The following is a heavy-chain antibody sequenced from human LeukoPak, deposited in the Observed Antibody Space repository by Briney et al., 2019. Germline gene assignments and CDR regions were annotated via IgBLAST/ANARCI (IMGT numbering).Heavy chain of an antibody. V-gene: IGHV3-48*03. D-gene: IGHD5-18*01. CDR2: IRSSGSTR. CDR3: ARDGYSYGFFDY. Sequence: GGSLRLSCAASGFSFSSFEMNWVRQAPGKGLEWVSHIRSSGSTRYYADSVKGRFTISRDNAKNSLYLRMNSLRAEDTAVYYCARDGYSYGFFDYWGQGTLVTVSS. CDR1: GFSFSSFE. J-gene: IGHJ4*02.